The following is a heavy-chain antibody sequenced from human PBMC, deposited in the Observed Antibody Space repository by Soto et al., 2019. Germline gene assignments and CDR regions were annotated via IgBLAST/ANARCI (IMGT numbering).Heavy chain of an antibody. D-gene: IGHD2-15*01. J-gene: IGHJ4*02. CDR3: ARGELYCSGSTCYSNRAFDY. V-gene: IGHV4-59*01. CDR2: IYYSGST. Sequence: SETLSLTCTVSGGFISCYYWSWIRQPPGKGLEWIGYIYYSGSTNYNPSLKSRVTISLDTSKNQFSLKLSSVTAADSAVYYCARGELYCSGSTCYSNRAFDYWSQGTLVTVSS. CDR1: GGFISCYY.